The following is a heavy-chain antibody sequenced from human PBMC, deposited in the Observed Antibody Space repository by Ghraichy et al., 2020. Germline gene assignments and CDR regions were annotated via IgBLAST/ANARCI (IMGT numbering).Heavy chain of an antibody. Sequence: SETLSLTCTVSGGSISSYYWSWIRQPPGKGLEWIGYIYYSGSTNYNPSLKSRVTISVDTSKNQFSLKLSSVTAADTVVYYCARLMVRGDRHDAFDIWGQGTMVTVSS. CDR2: IYYSGST. CDR1: GGSISSYY. J-gene: IGHJ3*02. D-gene: IGHD3-10*01. CDR3: ARLMVRGDRHDAFDI. V-gene: IGHV4-59*08.